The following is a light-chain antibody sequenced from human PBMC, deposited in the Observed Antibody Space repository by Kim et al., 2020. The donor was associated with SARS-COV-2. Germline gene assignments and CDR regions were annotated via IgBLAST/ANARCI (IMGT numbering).Light chain of an antibody. CDR1: SSDVGGYNY. CDR2: SVS. CDR3: SSYTSSSTVV. J-gene: IGLJ2*01. V-gene: IGLV2-14*03. Sequence: QSALTQPAPVSGSPGQSITISCTGTSSDVGGYNYVSWYQQHPGKAPKLMIYSVSHRPSGVSNRFSGSKSGNTASLTISGLQAEDEADYYCSSYTSSSTVVFGGGTKVTVL.